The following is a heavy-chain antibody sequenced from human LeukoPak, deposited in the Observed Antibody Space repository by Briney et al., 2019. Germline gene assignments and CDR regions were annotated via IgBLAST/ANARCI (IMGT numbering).Heavy chain of an antibody. CDR3: ARHGANYVWYFDL. V-gene: IGHV4-59*08. Sequence: SETLSLTCTVSGGSISSYYWSWIRQPPGKGLEWIGYIYYSGSTNYNPSLKSRVTISVDTSKNQFSLRLSSVTAADAAVYYCARHGANYVWYFDLWGRGTLVTVSS. CDR1: GGSISSYY. D-gene: IGHD4/OR15-4a*01. CDR2: IYYSGST. J-gene: IGHJ2*01.